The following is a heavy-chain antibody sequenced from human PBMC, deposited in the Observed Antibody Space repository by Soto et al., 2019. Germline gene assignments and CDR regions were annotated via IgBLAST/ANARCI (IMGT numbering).Heavy chain of an antibody. Sequence: EVQLVESGGGLIQPGGSLRLSCAASGFTVSSNYMSWVRQAPGKGLEWVSVIYSGGSTNYADSVKGGFTIPRDNCKNTLYLQMNSLRAEDTAVYYCARDWGHYYYYGMDVWGQGPTVTVS. CDR3: ARDWGHYYYYGMDV. CDR2: IYSGGST. J-gene: IGHJ6*02. V-gene: IGHV3-53*01. D-gene: IGHD3-16*01. CDR1: GFTVSSNY.